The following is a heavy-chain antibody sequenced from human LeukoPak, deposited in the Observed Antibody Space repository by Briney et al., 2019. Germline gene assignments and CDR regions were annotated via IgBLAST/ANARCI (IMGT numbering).Heavy chain of an antibody. Sequence: SETLSLTCAVYGGSFSGYYWSWIRQPPGKGLEWIGEINHSGSTNYNPSLKSRVTISVDTFKNQFSLKLSSVTAADTAVYYCARALYGDYLYFDYWGQGTLVTVSS. J-gene: IGHJ4*02. CDR2: INHSGST. D-gene: IGHD4-17*01. CDR1: GGSFSGYY. V-gene: IGHV4-34*01. CDR3: ARALYGDYLYFDY.